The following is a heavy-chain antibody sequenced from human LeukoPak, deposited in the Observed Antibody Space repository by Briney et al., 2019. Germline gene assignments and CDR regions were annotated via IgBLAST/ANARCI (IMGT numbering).Heavy chain of an antibody. D-gene: IGHD5-24*01. Sequence: GESLKISCKGSGYSFTSYWIGWVRPMPGKGLEWMGIIYPGDSDTRYSPSFQGQVTISADKSISTAYLQWSSLKASDTAMYYCARHVPRRDGYNSNYYYGMDVWGQGTTVTVSS. CDR1: GYSFTSYW. J-gene: IGHJ6*02. CDR2: IYPGDSDT. CDR3: ARHVPRRDGYNSNYYYGMDV. V-gene: IGHV5-51*01.